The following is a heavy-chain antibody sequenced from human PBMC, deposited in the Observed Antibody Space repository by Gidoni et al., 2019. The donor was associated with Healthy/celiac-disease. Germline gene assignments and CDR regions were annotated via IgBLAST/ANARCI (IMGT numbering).Heavy chain of an antibody. Sequence: QVQLQESGPGLVKPSATLSLTCTVSGGSVSSGSYYWSWIRQPPGKGLEWIGYIYYSGSTNYNPSLKSRVTISVDTSKNQFSLKLSSVTAADTAVYYCARVTYPYSSGWIYARDYWGQGTLVTVSS. V-gene: IGHV4-61*01. J-gene: IGHJ4*02. CDR3: ARVTYPYSSGWIYARDY. D-gene: IGHD6-19*01. CDR1: GGSVSSGSYY. CDR2: IYYSGST.